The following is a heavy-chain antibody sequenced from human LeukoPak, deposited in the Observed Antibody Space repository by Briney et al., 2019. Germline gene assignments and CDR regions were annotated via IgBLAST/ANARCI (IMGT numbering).Heavy chain of an antibody. D-gene: IGHD3-22*01. CDR2: ISSSGSTI. CDR3: ARDRYDNSGYHDY. CDR1: GFSFSSYE. V-gene: IGHV3-48*03. J-gene: IGHJ4*02. Sequence: GGSLRLSCAASGFSFSSYEMNWDRQAPGKGLEWVSYISSSGSTIYYADSVKGRFTISRDNAKNSLYLQMNSLRAEDTAVYYCARDRYDNSGYHDYWGQGTLVTVSA.